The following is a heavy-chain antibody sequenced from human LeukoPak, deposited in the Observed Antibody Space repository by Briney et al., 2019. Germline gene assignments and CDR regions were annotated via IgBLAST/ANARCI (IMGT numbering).Heavy chain of an antibody. CDR3: AKDSHIVVVVAAPDYGMDV. Sequence: PGGSLRFSCAASGFTFSSYGMHWVRQAPGKGLEWVAFIRYDGSNKYYADSVKGRFTISRDNSKNTLYLQVNSLRAEDTAVYYCAKDSHIVVVVAAPDYGMDVWGQGTTVTVSS. D-gene: IGHD2-15*01. CDR2: IRYDGSNK. J-gene: IGHJ6*02. V-gene: IGHV3-30*02. CDR1: GFTFSSYG.